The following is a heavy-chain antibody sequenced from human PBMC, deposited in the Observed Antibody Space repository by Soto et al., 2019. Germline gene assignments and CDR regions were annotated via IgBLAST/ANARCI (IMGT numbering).Heavy chain of an antibody. CDR1: GFIFSDYG. D-gene: IGHD1-26*01. CDR3: AKTFGSNWLLDY. CDR2: MSGSGGRR. J-gene: IGHJ4*02. V-gene: IGHV3-23*01. Sequence: EVRLLESGGGLVQPEGSLRLSCEGSGFIFSDYGISWVRQSPEKGLQWVSAMSGSGGRRYYADSVKGRFTISRDNSRNTVYLQMSSLRGDDTAIYYCAKTFGSNWLLDYWGQGTLVTVSS.